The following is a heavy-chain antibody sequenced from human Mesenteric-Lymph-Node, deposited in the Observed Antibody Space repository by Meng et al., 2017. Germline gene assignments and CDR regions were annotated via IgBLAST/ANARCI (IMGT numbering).Heavy chain of an antibody. CDR1: GFTFSGSA. V-gene: IGHV3-73*01. CDR2: IRSKANSYAT. J-gene: IGHJ4*02. D-gene: IGHD3-10*01. Sequence: GESLKISWAASGFTFSGSAMHGVRQAPGKGLEWVGRIRSKANSYATAYAASVKGRFTISSDDSKNTAYLQMNRLKTEDTAVYYCTRTMVRGVAFDYWGQGKRVTVSS. CDR3: TRTMVRGVAFDY.